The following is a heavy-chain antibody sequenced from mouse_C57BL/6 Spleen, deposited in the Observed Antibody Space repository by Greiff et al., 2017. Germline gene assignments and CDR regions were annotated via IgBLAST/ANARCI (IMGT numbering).Heavy chain of an antibody. V-gene: IGHV5-4*01. D-gene: IGHD3-2*02. CDR3: ARDQSSGYFDY. Sequence: EVQLVESGGGLVKPGGSLKLSCAASGFTFSSYAMSWVRQTPEKRLEWVATISDGGSYTYYPDNVKGRFTISRDNAKNNLYLQMSHLKSEDTAMYYCARDQSSGYFDYWGQGTTLTVSS. J-gene: IGHJ2*01. CDR2: ISDGGSYT. CDR1: GFTFSSYA.